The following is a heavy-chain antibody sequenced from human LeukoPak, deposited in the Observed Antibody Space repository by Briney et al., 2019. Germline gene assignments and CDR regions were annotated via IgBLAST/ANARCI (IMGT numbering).Heavy chain of an antibody. D-gene: IGHD2-2*01. Sequence: ASVKVSCKASGYTFTSYGISWVRQAPGQGLEWMGWISAYNGNTNYAQKLQGRVTMTTDTSTSTAYMELRSLRSEDTAVYYCAREGYCSSTSCLPDAFDIWGQGTMVTVSS. V-gene: IGHV1-18*01. J-gene: IGHJ3*02. CDR1: GYTFTSYG. CDR2: ISAYNGNT. CDR3: AREGYCSSTSCLPDAFDI.